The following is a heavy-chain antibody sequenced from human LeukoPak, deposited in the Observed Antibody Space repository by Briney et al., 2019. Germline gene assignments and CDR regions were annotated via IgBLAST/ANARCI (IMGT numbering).Heavy chain of an antibody. CDR1: GFTFSNYV. D-gene: IGHD6-19*01. J-gene: IGHJ4*02. CDR2: ISSSSSYI. Sequence: GGSLRLSCAASGFTFSNYVMIWVRQAPGKGLEWVSSISSSSSYIYYADSVKGRFTISRDNAKNSLYLQMNSLRAEDTAVYYCATTAAGYSSGWYGNWGQGTLVTVSS. CDR3: ATTAAGYSSGWYGN. V-gene: IGHV3-21*01.